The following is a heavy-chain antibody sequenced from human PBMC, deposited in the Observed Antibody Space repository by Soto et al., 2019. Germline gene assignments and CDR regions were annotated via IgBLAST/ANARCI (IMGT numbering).Heavy chain of an antibody. V-gene: IGHV3-30*18. CDR2: ISYDGSNK. CDR1: GFTFSTYG. J-gene: IGHJ4*02. CDR3: AKGFSYRVIDY. Sequence: QVQLVESGGGVVQPGRSLRLSCAASGFTFSTYGMHWVRQAPGKGLEWVAVISYDGSNKYYADSVKGRFTISRDNSKNTLYLQMSSLRAEDTAVSYCAKGFSYRVIDYWGQGTLVTVSS. D-gene: IGHD2-2*01.